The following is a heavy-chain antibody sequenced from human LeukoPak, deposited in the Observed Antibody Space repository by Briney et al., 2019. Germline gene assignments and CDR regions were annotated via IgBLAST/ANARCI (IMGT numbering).Heavy chain of an antibody. CDR3: ARVSGSSLLSPTDV. Sequence: GGSLRLSCAASGFTFSGYWMSWVRQAPGKGLEWVAIIKPDGSDKHYVDSVKGRFTISRDNAKNALYLQMSSLRAEDTAVYYCARVSGSSLLSPTDVWGLGTTVTVSS. J-gene: IGHJ6*02. V-gene: IGHV3-7*05. CDR1: GFTFSGYW. D-gene: IGHD2/OR15-2a*01. CDR2: IKPDGSDK.